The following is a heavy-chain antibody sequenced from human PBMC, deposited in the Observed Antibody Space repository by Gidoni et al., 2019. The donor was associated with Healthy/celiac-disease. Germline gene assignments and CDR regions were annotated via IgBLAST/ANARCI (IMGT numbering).Heavy chain of an antibody. Sequence: EVQLVESGGVVVQPGGSLRLSCAASGFTFDDDAMHWVRQAPGKGLEWVSLISWDGGSTYYADSVKGRFTISRDNSKNSLYLQMNSLRAEDTALYYCAKGGLLPGDYWGQGTLVTVSS. V-gene: IGHV3-43D*04. CDR1: GFTFDDDA. J-gene: IGHJ4*02. D-gene: IGHD2-21*02. CDR3: AKGGLLPGDY. CDR2: ISWDGGST.